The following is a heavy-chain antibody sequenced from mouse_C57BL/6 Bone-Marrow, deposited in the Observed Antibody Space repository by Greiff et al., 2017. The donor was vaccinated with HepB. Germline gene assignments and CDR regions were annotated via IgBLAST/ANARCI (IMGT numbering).Heavy chain of an antibody. Sequence: EVQVVESGGGLVQPKGSLKLSCAASGFTFNTYAMHWVRQAPGKGLEWVARIRSKSSNYATYYADSVKDRFTISRDDSQSMLYLQMNNLKTEDTAMYYCVRDGVSGAWFAYWGQVTLVTVSA. J-gene: IGHJ3*01. CDR1: GFTFNTYA. V-gene: IGHV10-3*01. CDR2: IRSKSSNYAT. CDR3: VRDGVSGAWFAY.